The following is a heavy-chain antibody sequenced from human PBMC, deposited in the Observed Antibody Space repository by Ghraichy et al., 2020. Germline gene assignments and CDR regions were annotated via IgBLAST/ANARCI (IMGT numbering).Heavy chain of an antibody. V-gene: IGHV6-1*01. CDR2: TYYRSKWYN. D-gene: IGHD6-13*01. CDR1: GDSVSSNSAA. J-gene: IGHJ4*02. CDR3: ARGPLGEAAAEYYFDY. Sequence: SQTLSLTCAISGDSVSSNSAAWNWIRQSPSRGLEWLGRTYYRSKWYNDYVVSVKSRITINPDTSKNQFSLQLNSVTPEDTAVYYCARGPLGEAAAEYYFDYWGQGTLVTVSS.